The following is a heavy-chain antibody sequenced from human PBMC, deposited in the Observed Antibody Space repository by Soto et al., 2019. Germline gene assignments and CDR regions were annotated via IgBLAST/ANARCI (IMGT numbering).Heavy chain of an antibody. D-gene: IGHD2-15*01. CDR2: IYYSGST. CDR1: GGSISSYY. V-gene: IGHV4-59*01. Sequence: QVQLQESGPGLVKPSETLSLTCTVSGGSISSYYWSWIRQPPGKGLEWIGYIYYSGSTNYNPSLKSRVTISVDTSKNQFSLKLSSVTAADTAAYYCAREIRPCSGGSCYSGWFDPWGQGTLVTVSS. J-gene: IGHJ5*02. CDR3: AREIRPCSGGSCYSGWFDP.